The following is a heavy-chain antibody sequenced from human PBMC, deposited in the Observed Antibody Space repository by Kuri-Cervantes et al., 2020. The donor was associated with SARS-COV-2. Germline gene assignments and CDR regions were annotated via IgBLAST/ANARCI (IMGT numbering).Heavy chain of an antibody. CDR3: ARFQRVIAVAGTYYYYYMDV. V-gene: IGHV1-69*13. Sequence: SVKVSCKASGYTFTSYGISWVRQAPGQGLEWMGGIIPIFGTANYAQKFQGRVTITADESTSTAYMELSSLRSEDTAVYYCARFQRVIAVAGTYYYYYMDVWGKGTTVTVSS. CDR2: IIPIFGTA. CDR1: GYTFTSYG. J-gene: IGHJ6*03. D-gene: IGHD6-19*01.